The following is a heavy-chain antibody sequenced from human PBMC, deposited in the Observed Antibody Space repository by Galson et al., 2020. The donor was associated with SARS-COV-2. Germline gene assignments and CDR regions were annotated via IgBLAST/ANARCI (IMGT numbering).Heavy chain of an antibody. J-gene: IGHJ4*02. V-gene: IGHV4-61*02. CDR1: GGSISSGSYY. D-gene: IGHD3-10*01. CDR3: ASSFEGMVRDWFDY. Sequence: SETLSLTCTVSGGSISSGSYYWSWIRQPAGKGLEWIGRIYTSGSTNYNPSLKSRVTISVDTSKNQFSLKLSSVTAADTAVYYCASSFEGMVRDWFDYWGQGTLVTVSS. CDR2: IYTSGST.